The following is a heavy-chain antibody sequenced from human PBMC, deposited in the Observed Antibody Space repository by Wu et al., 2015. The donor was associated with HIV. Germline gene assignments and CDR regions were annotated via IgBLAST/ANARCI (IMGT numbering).Heavy chain of an antibody. J-gene: IGHJ2*01. V-gene: IGHV4-30-4*01. Sequence: QVQLQESGPGLVKPSQTLTLTCTVSGASISTGDYYWSWVRQPPGKGLEWIGYIYYSGSTYYNPSLKSRVTISADTSKNQFSLKLSSVTAADTAVYYCARNYDSSGYYYYWYFDLWGRGTLVTVSS. D-gene: IGHD3-22*01. CDR2: IYYSGST. CDR1: GASISTGDYY. CDR3: ARNYDSSGYYYYWYFDL.